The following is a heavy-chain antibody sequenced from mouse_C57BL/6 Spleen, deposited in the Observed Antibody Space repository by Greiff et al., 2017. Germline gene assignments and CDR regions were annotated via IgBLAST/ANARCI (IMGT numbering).Heavy chain of an antibody. CDR2: IRNKANGYTT. CDR3: ARYTGVYYGSSYWYFDV. CDR1: GFTFTDYY. V-gene: IGHV7-3*01. D-gene: IGHD1-1*01. J-gene: IGHJ1*03. Sequence: EVMLVESGGGLVQPGGSLSLSCAASGFTFTDYYMSWVRQPPGKALEWLGFIRNKANGYTTEYSASVKGRFTISRDNSQSILYLQMNALRAEDSATYYCARYTGVYYGSSYWYFDVWGTGTTVTVSS.